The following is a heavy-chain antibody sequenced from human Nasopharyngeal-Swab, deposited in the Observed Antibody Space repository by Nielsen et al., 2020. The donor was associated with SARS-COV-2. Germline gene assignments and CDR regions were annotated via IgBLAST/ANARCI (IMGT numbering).Heavy chain of an antibody. D-gene: IGHD2-15*01. Sequence: GESLKISCAASGFTFSSYGMHWVRQAPGKGLEWVAVISYDGSNKYYADSVKGRFTTSRDNSKNTLYLQMNSLRAEDTAVYYCAKSSGGSPRRAFDIWGQGTMVTVSS. CDR2: ISYDGSNK. J-gene: IGHJ3*02. V-gene: IGHV3-30*18. CDR3: AKSSGGSPRRAFDI. CDR1: GFTFSSYG.